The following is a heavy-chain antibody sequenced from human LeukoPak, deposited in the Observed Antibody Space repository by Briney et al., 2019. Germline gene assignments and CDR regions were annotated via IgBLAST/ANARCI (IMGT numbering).Heavy chain of an antibody. D-gene: IGHD3-10*01. V-gene: IGHV1-46*01. CDR3: ARNYGSGSYLSCLDY. J-gene: IGHJ4*02. CDR1: GYTFTSYY. Sequence: ASVKVSCKASGYTFTSYYMHWVRQAPGQGLEWMGIINPSGGSTSYAQKFQGRVTMTRDTSTSTVYMELSSLRSEDTAVYYCARNYGSGSYLSCLDYWGQGTLVTVSS. CDR2: INPSGGST.